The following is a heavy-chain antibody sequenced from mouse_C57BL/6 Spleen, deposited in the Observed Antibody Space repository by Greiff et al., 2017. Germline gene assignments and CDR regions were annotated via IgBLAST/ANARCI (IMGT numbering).Heavy chain of an antibody. CDR3: ARSVTTVVATGAMDY. CDR1: GYTFTSYW. Sequence: QVQLKQSGAELVRPGSSVKLSCKASGYTFTSYWMHWVKQRPIQGLEWIGNIDPSDSETHYNQKFKDKATLTVDKSSSTAYMQLSSLTSEDSAVYYCARSVTTVVATGAMDYWGQGTSVTVSS. D-gene: IGHD1-1*01. CDR2: IDPSDSET. V-gene: IGHV1-52*01. J-gene: IGHJ4*01.